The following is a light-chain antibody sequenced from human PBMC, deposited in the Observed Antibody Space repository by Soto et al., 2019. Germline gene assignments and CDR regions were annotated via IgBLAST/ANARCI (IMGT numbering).Light chain of an antibody. CDR3: HQRSNWPPT. J-gene: IGKJ4*01. CDR2: GAS. Sequence: EIVMTQSPATRSVSPGERATLSCRASQSVSSNLAWYQQKPGQAPRLLIYGASTRATGIPARFSGSGSGTDFTLTISSLQPEDFAVYYCHQRSNWPPTFGGGTKVDIK. V-gene: IGKV3-15*01. CDR1: QSVSSN.